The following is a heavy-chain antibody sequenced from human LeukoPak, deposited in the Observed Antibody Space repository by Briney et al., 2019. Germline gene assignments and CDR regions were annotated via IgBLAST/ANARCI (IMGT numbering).Heavy chain of an antibody. Sequence: SETLSLTCTVSGGSITSYYWSWIRQPAGEGVEWIGRIYTSGSTSYNPSLKSRVTMSVDTSKNQFSLKLSSVTAADTAVYYCARGMWIQPLDYWGQGTLVTVSS. CDR3: ARGMWIQPLDY. D-gene: IGHD5-18*01. CDR1: GGSITSYY. V-gene: IGHV4-4*07. J-gene: IGHJ4*02. CDR2: IYTSGST.